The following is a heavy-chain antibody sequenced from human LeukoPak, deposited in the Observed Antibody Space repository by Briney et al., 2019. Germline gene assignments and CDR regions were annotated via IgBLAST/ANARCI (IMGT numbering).Heavy chain of an antibody. J-gene: IGHJ6*02. V-gene: IGHV4-31*03. CDR3: ARDRIVGATTPPFYYYYGLDV. Sequence: SETLSLTCSVSSGSISSGGCYWSWIRQHPGKGLEWIGNIYYTGSTHYYNPSLKSRITISLDTPKNQFSLRLSSVTAADTAVYYCARDRIVGATTPPFYYYYGLDVWGQGTTVTVS. D-gene: IGHD1-26*01. CDR2: IYYTGSTH. CDR1: SGSISSGGCY.